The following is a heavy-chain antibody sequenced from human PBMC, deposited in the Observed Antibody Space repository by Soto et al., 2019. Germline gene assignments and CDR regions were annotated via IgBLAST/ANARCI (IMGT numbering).Heavy chain of an antibody. D-gene: IGHD6-13*01. V-gene: IGHV4-61*01. Sequence: QVQLQESGPGLVKPSGTLSLTCTVAGGSVSSGSYYLSWIPQPPGKGLAWIGYIYYSGSTNYNTYLKSRVTISGATSKNQFSLKLSSVTAADTAVYYCAREGGSSLLDFDCWGQGTLVTVSS. CDR2: IYYSGST. CDR1: GGSVSSGSYY. CDR3: AREGGSSLLDFDC. J-gene: IGHJ4*02.